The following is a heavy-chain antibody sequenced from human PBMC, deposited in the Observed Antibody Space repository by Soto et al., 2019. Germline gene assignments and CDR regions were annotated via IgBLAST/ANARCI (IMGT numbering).Heavy chain of an antibody. CDR3: VRDPPRYYGSGSYYTAAVVSYFDL. Sequence: QVQLQESGPGLVKPSETLSLTCTVSGGSISSYYWSWIRQPAGKGLEWIGRIYTSGSTNYNPSLKSRVTMSVDTSQNQFSLKLSSVTAADTAVYYCVRDPPRYYGSGSYYTAAVVSYFDLWGRGTLVTVSS. V-gene: IGHV4-4*07. D-gene: IGHD3-10*01. CDR2: IYTSGST. CDR1: GGSISSYY. J-gene: IGHJ2*01.